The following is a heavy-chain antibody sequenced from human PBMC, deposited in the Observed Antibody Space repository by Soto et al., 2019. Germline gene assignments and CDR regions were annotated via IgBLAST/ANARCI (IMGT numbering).Heavy chain of an antibody. Sequence: SQTLSLTCAISGDSVSNNGATWNWIRQSPSRGLEWLGRAYYRSRWIYDYAMSVKSRISINPDTSKNQVSLQLNSVTPADTAVYYCARGPYLLLWFGDPHINFDYWGQGTLVTVSS. V-gene: IGHV6-1*01. J-gene: IGHJ4*02. CDR1: GDSVSNNGAT. CDR3: ARGPYLLLWFGDPHINFDY. CDR2: AYYRSRWIY. D-gene: IGHD3-10*01.